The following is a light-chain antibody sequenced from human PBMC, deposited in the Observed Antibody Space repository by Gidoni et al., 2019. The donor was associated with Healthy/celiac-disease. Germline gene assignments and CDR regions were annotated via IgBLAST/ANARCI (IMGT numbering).Light chain of an antibody. J-gene: IGKJ3*01. CDR3: QQRSNWPRVT. CDR1: QSVSSY. Sequence: EIVLTQSPATLSLSPGERATLPCRASQSVSSYLAWYQQKPGKAPRLLIYDASNRETGIPARFSGSGSGTDFTLTISSLEPEDFAVYYCQQRSNWPRVTFGPGTKVDIK. V-gene: IGKV3-11*01. CDR2: DAS.